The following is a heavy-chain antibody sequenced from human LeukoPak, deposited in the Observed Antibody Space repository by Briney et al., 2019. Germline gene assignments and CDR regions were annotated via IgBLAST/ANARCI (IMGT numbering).Heavy chain of an antibody. Sequence: SETLSLTCTVSGGSISSSSYYWGWLRQPPGKGLEWIGNIYYSGSTYYNSSLKSRVTISVDTSKNQFSLQLSSVTAADTAVYYCARRTEYDSSGYYWDYWGQGTLVTVSS. CDR2: IYYSGST. V-gene: IGHV4-39*01. D-gene: IGHD3-22*01. CDR1: GGSISSSSYY. J-gene: IGHJ4*02. CDR3: ARRTEYDSSGYYWDY.